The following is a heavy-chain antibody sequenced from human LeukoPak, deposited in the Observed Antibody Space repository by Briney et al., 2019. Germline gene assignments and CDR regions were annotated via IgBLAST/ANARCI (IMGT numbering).Heavy chain of an antibody. J-gene: IGHJ4*02. CDR2: MNPNNGKT. D-gene: IGHD2-8*02. CDR3: ARGHVSGGGLYYFNS. Sequence: ASVKVSCKASGYIFTSLDINWARQAPGQGLEWMGWMNPNNGKTAYAQKFQGRVTITRNTAITTAYMELSSLRSDDTAVYYCARGHVSGGGLYYFNSWGQGTLVTVSS. V-gene: IGHV1-8*03. CDR1: GYIFTSLD.